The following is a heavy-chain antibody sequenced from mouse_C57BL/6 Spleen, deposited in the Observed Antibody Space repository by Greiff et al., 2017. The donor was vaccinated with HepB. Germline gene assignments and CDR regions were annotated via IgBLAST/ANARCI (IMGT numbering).Heavy chain of an antibody. J-gene: IGHJ1*03. CDR1: GFTFSSYA. Sequence: VQLKESGEGLVKPGGSLKLSCAASGFTFSSYAMSWVRQTPEKRLEWVAYISSGGDYIYYADTVKGRFTISRDNARNTLYLQMSSLKSEDTAMYYCTRARYGNYGYFDVWGTGTTVTVSS. V-gene: IGHV5-9-1*02. D-gene: IGHD2-1*01. CDR2: ISSGGDYI. CDR3: TRARYGNYGYFDV.